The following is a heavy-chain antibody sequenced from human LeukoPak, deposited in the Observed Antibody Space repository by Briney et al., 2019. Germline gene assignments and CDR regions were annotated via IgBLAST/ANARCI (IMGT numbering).Heavy chain of an antibody. Sequence: ASVKVSCKASGYTFTGYYMHWVRQAPGQGLEWMGWINPNSGGTNYAQKFQGRVTMTRDTSISTAYMELSRLRSDDTAVYYCARAFGNSWSSDPPQRDYWGQGTLVTVSS. CDR2: INPNSGGT. CDR1: GYTFTGYY. V-gene: IGHV1-2*02. D-gene: IGHD6-13*01. CDR3: ARAFGNSWSSDPPQRDY. J-gene: IGHJ4*02.